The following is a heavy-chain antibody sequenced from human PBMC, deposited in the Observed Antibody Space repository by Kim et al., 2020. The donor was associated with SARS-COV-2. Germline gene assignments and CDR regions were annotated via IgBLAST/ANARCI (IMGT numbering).Heavy chain of an antibody. Sequence: GGSLRLSCAASGFTFSTYGMHWVRQAPGQGLVWVSRISSDGSSTNYADSVKGRFTVSRDNAKNTLYLQMNSLRAEDTAMYYCATLIGWDSADYWGQGTLVTVSS. CDR1: GFTFSTYG. D-gene: IGHD1-26*01. J-gene: IGHJ4*02. CDR3: ATLIGWDSADY. CDR2: ISSDGSST. V-gene: IGHV3-74*01.